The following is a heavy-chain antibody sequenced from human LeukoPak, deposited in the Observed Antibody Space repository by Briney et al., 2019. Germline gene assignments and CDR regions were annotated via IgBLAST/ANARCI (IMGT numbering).Heavy chain of an antibody. CDR2: INSDGSSS. D-gene: IGHD3-22*01. V-gene: IGHV3-74*01. CDR3: ARDQSPKYYYDSSGYD. J-gene: IGHJ4*02. Sequence: GGSLRLSCAASGFTCNNYWMHWVRQAPGKGLGWVSRINSDGSSSSYVDSVKGRFTISRDNAKNTLYLQMNSLRAEDTAVYYCARDQSPKYYYDSSGYDWGQGTLVTVSS. CDR1: GFTCNNYW.